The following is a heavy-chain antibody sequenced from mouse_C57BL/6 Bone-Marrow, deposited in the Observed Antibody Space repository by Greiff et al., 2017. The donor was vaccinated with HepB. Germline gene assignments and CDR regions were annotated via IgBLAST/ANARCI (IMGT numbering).Heavy chain of an antibody. D-gene: IGHD1-1*01. J-gene: IGHJ4*01. Sequence: EVQLQESGAELVRPGASVKLSCTASGFNIKDDYMHWVKQRPEQGLEWIGWIDPENGDTEYASKFQGKATITADTSSNTAYLQLSSLTSEDTAVYYCTTGNYYGSSLYYAMDYWGQGTSVTVSS. V-gene: IGHV14-4*01. CDR2: IDPENGDT. CDR3: TTGNYYGSSLYYAMDY. CDR1: GFNIKDDY.